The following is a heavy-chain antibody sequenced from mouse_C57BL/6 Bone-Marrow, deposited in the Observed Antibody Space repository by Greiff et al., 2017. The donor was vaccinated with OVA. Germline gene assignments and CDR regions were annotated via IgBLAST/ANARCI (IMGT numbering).Heavy chain of an antibody. V-gene: IGHV1-82*01. CDR1: GYAFSSSW. CDR3: AHYGSSYNFFDY. Sequence: VKLVESGPELVKPGASVKISCKASGYAFSSSWMNWVKQRPGKGLEWIGRIYPGDGDTNYNGKFKGKATLTADKSSSTAYMQLSSLTSEDSAVYFCAHYGSSYNFFDYWGQGTTLTVSS. D-gene: IGHD1-1*01. CDR2: IYPGDGDT. J-gene: IGHJ2*01.